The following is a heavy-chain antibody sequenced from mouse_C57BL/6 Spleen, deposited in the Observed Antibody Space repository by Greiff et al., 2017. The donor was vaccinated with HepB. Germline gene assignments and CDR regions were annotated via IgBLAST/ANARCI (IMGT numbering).Heavy chain of an antibody. CDR2: IRNKANGYTT. Sequence: EVHLVESGGGLVQPGGSLSLSCAASGFTFTDYYMSWVRQPPGKALEWLGFIRNKANGYTTEYSASVKGRFTISRDNSQSILYLQMNALRAEDSATYYCARLRVNYGAMDYWGQGTSVTVSS. J-gene: IGHJ4*01. CDR3: ARLRVNYGAMDY. V-gene: IGHV7-3*01. D-gene: IGHD1-1*01. CDR1: GFTFTDYY.